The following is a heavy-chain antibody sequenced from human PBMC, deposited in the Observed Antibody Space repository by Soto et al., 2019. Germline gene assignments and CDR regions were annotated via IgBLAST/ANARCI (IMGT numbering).Heavy chain of an antibody. CDR3: VKDSGITMVRGVIDYFDY. D-gene: IGHD3-10*01. CDR2: ISGSGGST. J-gene: IGHJ4*02. CDR1: GFTFSSYA. V-gene: IGHV3-23*01. Sequence: EVQLLESGGGLVQPGGSLRLSCAASGFTFSSYAMSWVRQAPGKGLEWVSAISGSGGSTYYADSVKGRFTISRDNSKNTLYLQMNSLRAEDTAVYYCVKDSGITMVRGVIDYFDYWGQGTLVTVSS.